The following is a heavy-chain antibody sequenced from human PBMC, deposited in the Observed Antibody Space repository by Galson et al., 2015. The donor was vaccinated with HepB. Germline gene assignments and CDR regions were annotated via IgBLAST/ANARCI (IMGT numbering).Heavy chain of an antibody. CDR3: ARGPNSRYYDL. CDR1: GGSINNYY. CDR2: ISYSGST. V-gene: IGHV4-59*01. D-gene: IGHD4-23*01. J-gene: IGHJ2*01. Sequence: ETLSLTCTVSGGSINNYYWSWIWQPPGKGLEWIGCISYSGSTSYNSSLNSRVTISLDTSRNQFSLQVTSVTSADTAVYFCARGPNSRYYDLWGRGTPVTVSS.